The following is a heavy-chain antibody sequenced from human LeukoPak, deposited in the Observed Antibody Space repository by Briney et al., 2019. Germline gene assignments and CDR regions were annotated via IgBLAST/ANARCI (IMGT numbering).Heavy chain of an antibody. D-gene: IGHD1-20*01. CDR2: IYYTGST. CDR3: ARNLGITGTKYYFDY. J-gene: IGHJ4*02. V-gene: IGHV4-59*01. Sequence: KPSETLSLTCTVSGASISSYYWSWIRQPPGKGLEWIGYIYYTGSTNYHPSLKSRVTRSVDTSKNQFSLKLSSVTAADTAVYYCARNLGITGTKYYFDYWGQGTLVTVSS. CDR1: GASISSYY.